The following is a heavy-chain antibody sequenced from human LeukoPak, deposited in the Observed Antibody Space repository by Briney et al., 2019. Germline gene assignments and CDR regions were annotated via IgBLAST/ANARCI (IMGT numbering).Heavy chain of an antibody. CDR3: AKQGVDPYNWFDP. J-gene: IGHJ5*02. V-gene: IGHV3-23*01. D-gene: IGHD3-10*01. CDR2: IRGSGGGT. Sequence: PGGSLRLSRAASGFTLSSYAMSWVRQAPGKGLEWVSGIRGSGGGTYYADSVKGRFTISRDNSKNTLYLQMNSLRAEDTALYYCAKQGVDPYNWFDPWGQGTLVTVSS. CDR1: GFTLSSYA.